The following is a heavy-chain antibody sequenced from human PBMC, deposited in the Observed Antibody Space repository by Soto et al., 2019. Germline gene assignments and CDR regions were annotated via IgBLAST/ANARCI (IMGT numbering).Heavy chain of an antibody. CDR1: GGTFSSYA. J-gene: IGHJ4*02. V-gene: IGHV1-69*12. CDR3: ATSRANYYDSRCYVYSPYDY. D-gene: IGHD3-22*01. Sequence: QVQLVQSGAEVKKPGSSVKVSCKTSGGTFSSYAISWVRQAPGQGLEWMGGIIPMFGTANYAQKFQGRVTITADDSTSTSHTELRSLRSEDTAVYYCATSRANYYDSRCYVYSPYDYWGQGTLATVSS. CDR2: IIPMFGTA.